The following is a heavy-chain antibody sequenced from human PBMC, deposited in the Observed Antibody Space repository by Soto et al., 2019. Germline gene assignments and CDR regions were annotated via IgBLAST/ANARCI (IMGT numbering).Heavy chain of an antibody. CDR2: IYYSGST. V-gene: IGHV4-59*01. CDR1: GVSISSYC. Sequence: SETLSLTCTVSGVSISSYCWSWIRQPPGKGLEWIGYIYYSGSTNYNPSLKSRVTISVDTSKNQFSLKLSSVTAADTAVYYCARTYYDFWRGDYYYYMDVWGKGTTVTVSS. CDR3: ARTYYDFWRGDYYYYMDV. J-gene: IGHJ6*03. D-gene: IGHD3-3*01.